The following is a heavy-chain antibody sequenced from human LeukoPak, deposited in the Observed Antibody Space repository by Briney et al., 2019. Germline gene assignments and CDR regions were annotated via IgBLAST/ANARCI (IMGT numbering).Heavy chain of an antibody. CDR2: IVPIFGTA. CDR1: VGTVTSYA. D-gene: IGHD3-22*01. V-gene: IGHV1-69*05. Sequence: SVKVSCKGSVGTVTSYAISWVRQPPGQGLEWMGMIVPIFGTANYAQKFQGRVRITTDETTSTAYMALRSLRSEDTALYYCARAVGSYYDSSGYSWGQGTMVTVYS. J-gene: IGHJ4*02. CDR3: ARAVGSYYDSSGYS.